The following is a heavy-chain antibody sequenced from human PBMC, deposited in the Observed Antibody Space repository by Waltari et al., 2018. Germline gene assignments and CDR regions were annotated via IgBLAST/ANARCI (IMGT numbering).Heavy chain of an antibody. CDR3: ARGPVRLYDSSGFFST. CDR2: ISHSGST. CDR1: GDSVTTSPYY. Sequence: QVQLQESGPGLVKPSGTLSRICAVSGDSVTTSPYYWTWIRQPPGKGLEYIGYISHSGSTNYKPSLERRVTISVDISKNHFSLKVDSVIAADTAVYYCARGPVRLYDSSGFFSTWGQGTPVTVSS. D-gene: IGHD3-22*01. J-gene: IGHJ4*02. V-gene: IGHV4-61*03.